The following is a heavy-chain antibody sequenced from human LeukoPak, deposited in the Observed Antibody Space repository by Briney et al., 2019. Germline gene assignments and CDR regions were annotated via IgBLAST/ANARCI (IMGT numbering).Heavy chain of an antibody. V-gene: IGHV3-9*01. Sequence: GRSLRLSCAASGFTFDDYAMHWVRQAPGKGLEWVSGISWNSGSIGYADSAKGRFTISRDNAKNSLYLQMNSLRAEDTALYYCAKEGGYYSNDAFDIWGQGTMVTVSS. D-gene: IGHD3-22*01. CDR1: GFTFDDYA. CDR3: AKEGGYYSNDAFDI. J-gene: IGHJ3*02. CDR2: ISWNSGSI.